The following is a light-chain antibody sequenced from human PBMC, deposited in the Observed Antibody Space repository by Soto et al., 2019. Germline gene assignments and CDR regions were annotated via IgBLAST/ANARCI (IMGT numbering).Light chain of an antibody. V-gene: IGKV1-5*01. J-gene: IGKJ4*01. CDR1: QSVRSW. CDR2: DAS. CDR3: QQYDNYPLT. Sequence: DIQMTQSPATLSASVVDIVTINFLAIQSVRSWLAWYQQKPGTAPKLLIFDASRLESGVPSRFSGSASGTESTLTISSLQPDDFATYYCQQYDNYPLTCGGGTKVDIK.